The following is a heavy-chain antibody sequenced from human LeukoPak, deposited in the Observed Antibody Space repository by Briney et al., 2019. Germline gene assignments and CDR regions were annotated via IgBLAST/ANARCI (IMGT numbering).Heavy chain of an antibody. CDR3: ARDTGNYGGDWFDP. J-gene: IGHJ5*02. CDR2: ISYTGNT. Sequence: PSETLSLTCSVSGGSISGYCWTWIRQPPGKGLEWIGHISYTGNTKYNPSLKSRVTISVDTSKNQLSLNLSSVTAADTALYYCARDTGNYGGDWFDPWGQGTLVTVSP. CDR1: GGSISGYC. D-gene: IGHD1-7*01. V-gene: IGHV4-59*01.